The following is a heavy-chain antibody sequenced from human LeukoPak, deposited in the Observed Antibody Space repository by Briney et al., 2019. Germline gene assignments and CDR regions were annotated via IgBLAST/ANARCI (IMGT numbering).Heavy chain of an antibody. Sequence: GGSLRLSCAASGFTFSSYWMSWVRQAPGKGLEWVANIKQDGSEKYYVDSVKGRFTISRDNAKNSLYLQMNSLGAEDTAVYYCAGISSSWLVFYWGAGTLVTVSS. D-gene: IGHD6-13*01. J-gene: IGHJ4*02. CDR1: GFTFSSYW. CDR2: IKQDGSEK. CDR3: AGISSSWLVFY. V-gene: IGHV3-7*01.